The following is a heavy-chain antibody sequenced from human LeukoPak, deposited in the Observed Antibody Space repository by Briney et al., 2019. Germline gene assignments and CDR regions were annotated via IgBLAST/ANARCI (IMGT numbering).Heavy chain of an antibody. CDR1: GYTFTGYY. CDR2: ISAYNGNT. CDR3: ARDTYSYGLFDY. Sequence: ASVKVSCKASGYTFTGYYMHWVRQAPGQGLEWMGWISAYNGNTNYAQKLQGRVTMTTDTSTSTAYMELRSLRSDDTAVYYCARDTYSYGLFDYWGQGTLVTVSS. D-gene: IGHD5-18*01. V-gene: IGHV1-18*04. J-gene: IGHJ4*02.